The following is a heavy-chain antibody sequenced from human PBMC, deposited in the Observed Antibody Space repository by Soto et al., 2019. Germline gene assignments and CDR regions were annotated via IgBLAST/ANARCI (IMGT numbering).Heavy chain of an antibody. Sequence: QVQLVQSGAEVKKPGSSVNVSCKASAGTFSSYTISWVRQAPGQGLEWMGRIIPILGIANYAQKFQGRVTITANKSTITASMELSSLRSEDTAVYYCARERDGYNLFDYWGQGTLVTVSS. CDR2: IIPILGIA. J-gene: IGHJ4*02. CDR3: ARERDGYNLFDY. V-gene: IGHV1-69*08. D-gene: IGHD5-12*01. CDR1: AGTFSSYT.